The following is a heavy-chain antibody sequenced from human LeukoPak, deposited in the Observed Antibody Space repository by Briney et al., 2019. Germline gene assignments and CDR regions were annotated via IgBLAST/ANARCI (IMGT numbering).Heavy chain of an antibody. CDR3: ARGWEGYFDY. D-gene: IGHD6-19*01. V-gene: IGHV3-30*02. J-gene: IGHJ4*02. Sequence: PGGSLRLSCAASGFTFSSYGMYWVRQAPGKGLEWVAFIQYDGTNTHYTDSVKGRFTISRDNSKNTLYLQMNSLRAEDTAVYYCARGWEGYFDYWGQGTLVTVSS. CDR1: GFTFSSYG. CDR2: IQYDGTNT.